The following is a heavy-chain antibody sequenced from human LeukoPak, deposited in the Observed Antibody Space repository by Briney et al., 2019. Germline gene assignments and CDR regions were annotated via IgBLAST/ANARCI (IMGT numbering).Heavy chain of an antibody. Sequence: GGSLRLSCAASGFTFSSYSTNWVRQAPGKGLEWVSSISSSSAYIYYADSMKGRFTISRDNAKSSLFLQMNSLRAEDTAVYYCARDSPGYGGYSYWGQGTLVTVSS. V-gene: IGHV3-21*01. D-gene: IGHD5-12*01. CDR3: ARDSPGYGGYSY. CDR2: ISSSSAYI. CDR1: GFTFSSYS. J-gene: IGHJ4*02.